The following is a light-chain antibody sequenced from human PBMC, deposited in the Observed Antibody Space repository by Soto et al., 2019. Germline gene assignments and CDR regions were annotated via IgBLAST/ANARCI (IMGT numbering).Light chain of an antibody. Sequence: EKVMTQSPATLSMSPGERATLSCRASQSVSSFLAWYQQKPGQAPRLLIYGASTRATGIPARFSGSGSGTESTLTISSLQPEDFAVYYCQQYSNWPSWTFGQGTKV. CDR1: QSVSSF. CDR3: QQYSNWPSWT. V-gene: IGKV3-15*01. CDR2: GAS. J-gene: IGKJ1*01.